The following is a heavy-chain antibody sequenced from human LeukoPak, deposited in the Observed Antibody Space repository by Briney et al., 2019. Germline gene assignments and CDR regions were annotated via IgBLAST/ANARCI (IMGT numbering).Heavy chain of an antibody. CDR1: GGTFRIEA. CDR2: VLHIYGSP. V-gene: IGHV1-69*05. D-gene: IGHD3-10*01. J-gene: IGHJ4*02. Sequence: GASVRVSCKPSGGTFRIEAVSWFRQAPGHGLEWMGRVLHIYGSPNYAQKFQGRVTITTDESTSTAYMELSSLRSEDTAVYYCAAYGSGSYLSPFDYWGQGTLVTVSS. CDR3: AAYGSGSYLSPFDY.